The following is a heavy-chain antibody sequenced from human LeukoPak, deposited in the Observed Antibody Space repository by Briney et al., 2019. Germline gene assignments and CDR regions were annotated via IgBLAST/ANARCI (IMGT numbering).Heavy chain of an antibody. J-gene: IGHJ4*02. V-gene: IGHV1-18*01. CDR3: ARTVSCSGGTCAYYFDY. CDR2: ISAYNSNT. CDR1: GYTFTSYG. Sequence: ASVKVSCKASGYTFTSYGISWVRQAPGQGPEWMGWISAYNSNTNYAQKLQGRVTMTTDTSTSTAYMELRSLRSDDTAVYYCARTVSCSGGTCAYYFDYWGQGTLVTVSS. D-gene: IGHD2-15*01.